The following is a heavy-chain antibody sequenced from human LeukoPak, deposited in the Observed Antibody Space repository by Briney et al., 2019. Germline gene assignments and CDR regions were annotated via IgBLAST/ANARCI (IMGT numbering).Heavy chain of an antibody. V-gene: IGHV4-30-4*01. CDR3: ARDVRAVTTTRGYGPSTEGAY. Sequence: SQTLSLTCTVSGGSISSGDYYWSWIRQPPGKGLEWIGYIYYSGSTYYNPSLKSRVTISVDTSKNQFSLKLSSVTAADTAVYYCARDVRAVTTTRGYGPSTEGAYWGQGTLVTVSS. D-gene: IGHD5-18*01. CDR1: GGSISSGDYY. CDR2: IYYSGST. J-gene: IGHJ4*02.